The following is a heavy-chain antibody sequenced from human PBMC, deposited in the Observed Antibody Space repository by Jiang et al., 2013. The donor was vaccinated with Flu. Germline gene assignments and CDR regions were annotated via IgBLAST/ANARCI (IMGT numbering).Heavy chain of an antibody. J-gene: IGHJ6*03. CDR2: IDPSRPWT. V-gene: IGHV1-46*01. Sequence: SGAEVKEPGASVRVSCRTSGYSFTTHYIHWMRRAPGQGLEWMGVIDPSRPWTRSAQNFLDRVTMTRDTSASTAYVELSSLTSEDTAVYYCAKPEGNDYGDHVLNYWYYHMDVWGQGTTVTVSS. D-gene: IGHD4-17*01. CDR3: AKPEGNDYGDHVLNYWYYHMDV. CDR1: GYSFTTHY.